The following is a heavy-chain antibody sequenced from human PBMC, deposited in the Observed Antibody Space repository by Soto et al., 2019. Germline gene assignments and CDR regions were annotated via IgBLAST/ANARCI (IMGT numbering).Heavy chain of an antibody. J-gene: IGHJ4*02. CDR1: GGTFNRYT. Sequence: QVQLVQSGAEVKKPGSSVKVSCKASGGTFNRYTITWVRQAPGQGLEWMGGTIPIFGSANYAQKFQGRVTIPADESTSTAYMELSSLRSEDTAVYYCVKSHIATRDFGSWGQGTLVTVSS. CDR2: TIPIFGSA. CDR3: VKSHIATRDFGS. V-gene: IGHV1-69*01. D-gene: IGHD6-6*01.